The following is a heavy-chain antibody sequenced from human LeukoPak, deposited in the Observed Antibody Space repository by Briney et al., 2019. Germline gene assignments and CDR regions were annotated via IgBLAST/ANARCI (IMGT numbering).Heavy chain of an antibody. V-gene: IGHV3-23*01. Sequence: PGGSLRLSCAASGFTFSSYAMSWVRQAPGKGLEWGSAISGSGGSTYYADSVKGRFTISRDNSRNTLYLQMNSLRAEDTAVYYCAKDLALWGYAFDYWGQGTLVTVSS. J-gene: IGHJ4*02. CDR1: GFTFSSYA. CDR2: ISGSGGST. D-gene: IGHD3-16*01. CDR3: AKDLALWGYAFDY.